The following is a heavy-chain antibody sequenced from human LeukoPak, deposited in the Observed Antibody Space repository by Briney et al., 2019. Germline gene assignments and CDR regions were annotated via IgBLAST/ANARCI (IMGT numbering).Heavy chain of an antibody. CDR1: GFTFSSYV. CDR3: ARATGAVAGPYYFDY. D-gene: IGHD6-19*01. CDR2: ISYDGSNK. V-gene: IGHV3-30-3*01. J-gene: IGHJ4*02. Sequence: PGGSLRLSCAASGFTFSSYVMHWVRQAPGKGLEWVAVISYDGSNKYYADSVKGRFTISRDNSKNTLYLQMNSLRAEDTAVFYCARATGAVAGPYYFDYWGQGTLVTVSS.